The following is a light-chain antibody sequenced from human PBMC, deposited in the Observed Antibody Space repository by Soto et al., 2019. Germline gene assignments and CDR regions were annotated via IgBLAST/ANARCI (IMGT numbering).Light chain of an antibody. J-gene: IGKJ1*01. CDR1: QSVSSNS. CDR2: GAS. CDR3: QQYGSSPRT. V-gene: IGKV3-20*01. Sequence: IGLSHSPGTLSLSQGERATLSCRASQSVSSNSLAWYHKKPGQSPRLLMYGASSRATGIPDRFSGSGSGTDFALTISRLEPEDCAVYYCQQYGSSPRTFGQGTKVDIK.